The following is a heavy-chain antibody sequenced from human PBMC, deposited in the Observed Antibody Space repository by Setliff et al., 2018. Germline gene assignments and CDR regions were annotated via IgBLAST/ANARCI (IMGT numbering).Heavy chain of an antibody. J-gene: IGHJ4*02. CDR1: GFTFSTYV. Sequence: SLRLSCAASGFTFSTYVMTWVRQAPGKGLEWVSSIHGEGINTYYADSVKGRFTISRDNSKNTLFLQMNSLRADDTALYYCMKKIIAGGGPPYDYFDYWGQGTLVTVSS. CDR3: MKKIIAGGGPPYDYFDY. D-gene: IGHD1-26*01. CDR2: IHGEGINT. V-gene: IGHV3-23*01.